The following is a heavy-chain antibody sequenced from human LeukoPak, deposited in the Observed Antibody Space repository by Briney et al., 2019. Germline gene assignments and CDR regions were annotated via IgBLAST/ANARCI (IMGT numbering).Heavy chain of an antibody. CDR1: GFTFSSYA. J-gene: IGHJ2*01. CDR2: ISDSGGYT. CDR3: AKSHLYGETHSWYFDL. D-gene: IGHD4-17*01. Sequence: GGSLRLSCAASGFTFSSYAMSWVRQAPGKGLEWVSAISDSGGYTYYADSVKGRFAISRDNSKNTLYLQMSSLRAEDTAVYYCAKSHLYGETHSWYFDLWGRGTLVTVSS. V-gene: IGHV3-23*01.